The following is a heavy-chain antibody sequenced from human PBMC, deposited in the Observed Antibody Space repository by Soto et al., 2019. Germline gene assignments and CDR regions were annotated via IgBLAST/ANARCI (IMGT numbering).Heavy chain of an antibody. J-gene: IGHJ6*02. V-gene: IGHV1-46*01. D-gene: IGHD2-2*02. CDR1: GYTFTSYY. CDR2: INPSGGST. Sequence: ASVKVSCKASGYTFTSYYMHWVRQAPGQGLEWMGIINPSGGSTSYAQKFQGRVTMTRDTSTSTAYMELSSLRSEDTAVYYCASMGYSSSTSCYSLDSGYEMPSYGMDVWGQGTTVTVSS. CDR3: ASMGYSSSTSCYSLDSGYEMPSYGMDV.